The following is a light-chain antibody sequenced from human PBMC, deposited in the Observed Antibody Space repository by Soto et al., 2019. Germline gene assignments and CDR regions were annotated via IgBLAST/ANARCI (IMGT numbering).Light chain of an antibody. Sequence: DIQMTQSPSSLSASVGDRVTITCRASQSISGYLNWYQQKPGKAPKLLIYAASSLQSGVPSRFSGSGSRTDFTLTITSLQPEDIGTYYCQQTDTLPSTFGQGTRLEIK. CDR2: AAS. V-gene: IGKV1-39*01. CDR3: QQTDTLPST. J-gene: IGKJ5*01. CDR1: QSISGY.